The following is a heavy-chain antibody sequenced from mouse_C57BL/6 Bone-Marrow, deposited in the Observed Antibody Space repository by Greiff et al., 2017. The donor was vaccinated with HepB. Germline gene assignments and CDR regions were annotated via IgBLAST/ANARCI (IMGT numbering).Heavy chain of an antibody. CDR1: GYTFTSYW. CDR3: AKIPRVVARDYFNY. V-gene: IGHV1-52*01. J-gene: IGHJ2*01. CDR2: IDPSDSET. Sequence: VQLQQPGAELVRPGSSVKLSCKASGYTFTSYWMHWVKQRPIQGLEWIGNIDPSDSETHYNQKFKDKATLTVDKSSSTAYMQLSSLTSEASAVFSWAKIPRVVARDYFNYGAQATTPTVPS. D-gene: IGHD1-1*01.